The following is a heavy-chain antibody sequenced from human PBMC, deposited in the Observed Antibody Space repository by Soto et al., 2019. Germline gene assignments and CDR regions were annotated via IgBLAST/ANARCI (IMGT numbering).Heavy chain of an antibody. CDR1: GGSISSYY. V-gene: IGHV4-59*01. D-gene: IGHD4-17*01. CDR2: IYYSGST. CDR3: ARDRFGDYGGVDY. Sequence: SETLSLTCTVSGGSISSYYWSWVRQPPGKGLEWIGYIYYSGSTNYNPSLKSRVTISVDTSKNQFSLKLSSVTAADTAVYYCARDRFGDYGGVDYWGQGTLVTVSS. J-gene: IGHJ4*02.